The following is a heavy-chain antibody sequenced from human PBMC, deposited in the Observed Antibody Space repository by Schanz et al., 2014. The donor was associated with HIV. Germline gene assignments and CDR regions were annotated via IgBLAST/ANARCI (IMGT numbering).Heavy chain of an antibody. D-gene: IGHD3-9*01. CDR1: GYTFTSYG. CDR3: STAGGSGARRYSGVFED. CDR2: IIPMFGTA. Sequence: QVQLVQSGAEVQKPGASVKVSCKASGYTFTSYGISWVRQAPGQGLEYMGGIIPMFGTANYAQKFQGRVTVTADESTSTVYMELHSLRSDDTAIYYCSTAGGSGARRYSGVFEDWGQGTLVSVSS. V-gene: IGHV1-69*01. J-gene: IGHJ4*02.